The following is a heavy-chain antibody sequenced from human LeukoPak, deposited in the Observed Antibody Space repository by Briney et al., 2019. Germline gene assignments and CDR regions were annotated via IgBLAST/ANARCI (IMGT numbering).Heavy chain of an antibody. V-gene: IGHV4-38-2*01. J-gene: IGHJ4*02. CDR2: IYHSGAT. Sequence: SETLSLTCDVSGYSISSGYFWGWIRQPPGKGLDWIGSIYHSGATYCNSFFKSRVTMSVDTSKNQFSLKLSSVTAADTAVYYCARHRSRDTMIVRDYFDYWGQGTLVTVSS. CDR3: ARHRSRDTMIVRDYFDY. D-gene: IGHD3-22*01. CDR1: GYSISSGYF.